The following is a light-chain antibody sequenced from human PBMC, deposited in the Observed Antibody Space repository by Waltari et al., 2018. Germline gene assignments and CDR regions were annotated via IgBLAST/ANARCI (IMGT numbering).Light chain of an antibody. CDR2: GES. J-gene: IGKJ4*01. V-gene: IGKV3-15*01. Sequence: EMVMTQSPATLSVSPGERATLSCRASQSLSSNLAWYQQKPGQAPRLLIYGESTRATGIPARFSGSGSGTEFTLTISSLQSEDFAVYYCQQYNDWPRVTFGGGTKVEIK. CDR3: QQYNDWPRVT. CDR1: QSLSSN.